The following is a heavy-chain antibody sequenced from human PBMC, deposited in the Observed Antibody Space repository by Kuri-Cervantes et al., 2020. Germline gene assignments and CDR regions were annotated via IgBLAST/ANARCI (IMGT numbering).Heavy chain of an antibody. V-gene: IGHV1-18*01. CDR3: ARDGLVGATMWAPDLFDY. CDR2: INAYNGNT. J-gene: IGHJ4*02. CDR1: GYTFTSYS. Sequence: ASVKVSCKASGYTFTSYSISWVRQAPGQGLEWMGWINAYNGNTNYAQKLQGRVTMTTDTSTSTAYMDLRSLRSDDTAVYYCARDGLVGATMWAPDLFDYWGQGTLVTVSS. D-gene: IGHD1-26*01.